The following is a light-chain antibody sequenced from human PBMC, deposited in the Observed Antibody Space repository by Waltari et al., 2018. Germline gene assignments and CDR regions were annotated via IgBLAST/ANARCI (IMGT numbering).Light chain of an antibody. CDR2: AAS. CDR3: QQSYTTPLT. Sequence: DIRMTQSPSSLSASVGDRVTITCRASESIDTYLNWYQHKPGKAPEHLIYAASTLHGGVPSRFSGSGSVTDFTLTISSLQPEDFAAYSCQQSYTTPLTFGPGTKVDSK. J-gene: IGKJ3*01. CDR1: ESIDTY. V-gene: IGKV1-39*01.